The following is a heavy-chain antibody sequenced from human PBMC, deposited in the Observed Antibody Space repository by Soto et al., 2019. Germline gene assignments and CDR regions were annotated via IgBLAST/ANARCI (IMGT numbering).Heavy chain of an antibody. V-gene: IGHV3-43*01. Sequence: DVQLVESGGVVVQPGGSLRLSCAASGFTFDDYTMHWVRQAPGKGLEWVSLISWDGGSTYYADSVKGRFTISRDNSKNSLYLQMNRMRTEDTALYYCAKSLVPADISPSYGMDVWGQGPTATVSS. D-gene: IGHD2-2*01. CDR2: ISWDGGST. CDR1: GFTFDDYT. J-gene: IGHJ6*02. CDR3: AKSLVPADISPSYGMDV.